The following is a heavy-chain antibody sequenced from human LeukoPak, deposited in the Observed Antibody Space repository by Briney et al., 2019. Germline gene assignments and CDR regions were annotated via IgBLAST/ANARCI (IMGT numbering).Heavy chain of an antibody. V-gene: IGHV1-46*01. CDR3: ARDGIAAQGLDY. D-gene: IGHD6-13*01. CDR2: INPSGGST. Sequence: ASVKVSCKASGYTFTSYYMHWVRQAPGQGLEWMGIINPSGGSTSYAQKFQGRVTMTRDTSTSTVYMELSSLRSEVTAVYYCARDGIAAQGLDYWGQGTLVTVSS. CDR1: GYTFTSYY. J-gene: IGHJ4*02.